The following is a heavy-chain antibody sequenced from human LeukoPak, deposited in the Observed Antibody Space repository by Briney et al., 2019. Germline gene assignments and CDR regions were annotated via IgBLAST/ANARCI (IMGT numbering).Heavy chain of an antibody. V-gene: IGHV3-30-3*01. CDR2: ISYGGSNK. D-gene: IGHD6-13*01. J-gene: IGHJ3*02. CDR1: GFTVSSNY. CDR3: ASSSYSSSWGVYDAFDI. Sequence: GGSLRLSCAASGFTVSSNYMSWVRQAPGKGLEWVAVISYGGSNKYYADSVKGRFTISRDNSKNTLYLQMDSLKAEDTAVYYCASSSYSSSWGVYDAFDIWGQGTMVTVSS.